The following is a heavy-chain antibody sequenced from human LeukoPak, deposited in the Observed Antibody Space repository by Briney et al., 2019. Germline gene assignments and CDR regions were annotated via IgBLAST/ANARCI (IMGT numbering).Heavy chain of an antibody. CDR2: ICSNDNNT. CDR3: AKGTSSSCYSAPNY. V-gene: IGHV3-23*01. CDR1: GFSLSNFQ. D-gene: IGHD2-15*01. J-gene: IGHJ4*02. Sequence: PGRSLRLSCVASGFSLSNFQMYWVRQAPGKGLEWVSAICSNDNNTYYANSVKGRFTISRDNSKNTLSLQLNSLRAEDTAVYYCAKGTSSSCYSAPNYWGQGTLVTVSS.